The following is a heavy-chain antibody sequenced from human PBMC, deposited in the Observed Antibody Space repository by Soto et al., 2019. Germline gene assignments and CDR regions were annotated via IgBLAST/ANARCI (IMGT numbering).Heavy chain of an antibody. CDR1: GDSINSSSYD. Sequence: QLQLQESGPGLVKPSETLSLTCAVSGDSINSSSYDWGWIRQPPGKGLEWIGSMFYGGSTFYNPSLRSRVTVSVDKSKSQLSLRLTSMTAADTAFYYCARHERVAAPTDWGQGILVTVSS. CDR3: ARHERVAAPTD. J-gene: IGHJ4*02. D-gene: IGHD2-15*01. V-gene: IGHV4-39*01. CDR2: MFYGGST.